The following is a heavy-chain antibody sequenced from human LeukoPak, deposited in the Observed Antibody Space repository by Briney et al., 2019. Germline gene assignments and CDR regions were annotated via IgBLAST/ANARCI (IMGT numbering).Heavy chain of an antibody. J-gene: IGHJ2*01. CDR2: IYYSGST. Sequence: PSETLSLTCTVSGGSMSPYHWGWIRQPPGKGLEWTGYIYYSGSTNYNPSLKSRVTISVDTSKNQFSLKLSSVTAADTAVYYCARHSWFRYFDLWGRGTLVTVSS. CDR1: GGSMSPYH. V-gene: IGHV4-59*08. CDR3: ARHSWFRYFDL. D-gene: IGHD3-10*01.